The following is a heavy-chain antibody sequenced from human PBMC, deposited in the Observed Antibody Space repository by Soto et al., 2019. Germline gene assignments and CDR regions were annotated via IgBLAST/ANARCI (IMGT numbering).Heavy chain of an antibody. Sequence: PGGSLRSSSAAGEYAFSSCVMDLVRQAPGKGLEWVAVISYDGRNKSYAASVKGRFTISRDNSKNTLYLQMNSLRAEDTAVYYCARESECLLGYWGQGSLVTVSS. CDR2: ISYDGRNK. J-gene: IGHJ4*02. V-gene: IGHV3-30*04. CDR3: ARESECLLGY. D-gene: IGHD3-3*01. CDR1: EYAFSSCV.